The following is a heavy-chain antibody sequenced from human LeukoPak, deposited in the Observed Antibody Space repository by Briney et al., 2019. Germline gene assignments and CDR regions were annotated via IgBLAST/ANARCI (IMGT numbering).Heavy chain of an antibody. V-gene: IGHV1-69-2*01. J-gene: IGHJ4*02. CDR2: VDPEDGET. D-gene: IGHD2-2*01. CDR3: ATGGYQLLRFDY. Sequence: ASVKVSCKVSGYTFTYYYMHWVQQAPGKGLEWMGLVDPEDGETIYAEKFQGRVTITADTSTDTAYMELSSLRSEDTAVYYCATGGYQLLRFDYWGQGTLVTVSS. CDR1: GYTFTYYY.